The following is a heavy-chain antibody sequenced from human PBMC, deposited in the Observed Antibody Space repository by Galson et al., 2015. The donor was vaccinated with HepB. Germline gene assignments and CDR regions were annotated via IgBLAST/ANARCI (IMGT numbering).Heavy chain of an antibody. CDR3: ARDRWLQSGIRYYYYGMDV. V-gene: IGHV3-11*05. D-gene: IGHD5-24*01. Sequence: SLRLSCAASGFTFSDYYMSWIRQAPGKGLEWVSYISSSSSYTNYADSVKGRFTISRDNAKNSLYLQMNSLRAEDTAVYYCARDRWLQSGIRYYYYGMDVWGQGTTVTVSS. J-gene: IGHJ6*02. CDR1: GFTFSDYY. CDR2: ISSSSSYT.